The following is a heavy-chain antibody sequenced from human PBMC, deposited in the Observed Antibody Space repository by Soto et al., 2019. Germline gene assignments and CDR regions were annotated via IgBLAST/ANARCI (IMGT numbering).Heavy chain of an antibody. V-gene: IGHV1-69*13. J-gene: IGHJ6*02. D-gene: IGHD2-15*01. CDR1: GGTFSSYA. CDR2: IIPIFGTA. CDR3: ARGRSHRRRLGFYYYYGMDV. Sequence: GASVKVSCKASGGTFSSYAISWVRQAPGQGLEWMGGIIPIFGTANYAQKFQGRVTITADESTSTAYMELSSLRSEGTAVYYCARGRSHRRRLGFYYYYGMDVWGQGTTVTVSS.